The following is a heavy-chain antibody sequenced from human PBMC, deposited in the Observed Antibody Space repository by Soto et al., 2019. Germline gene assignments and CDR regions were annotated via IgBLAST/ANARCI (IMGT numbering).Heavy chain of an antibody. CDR3: ARDLSIAAAGTDYYYGMDV. V-gene: IGHV1-69*13. CDR2: IIPIFGTA. J-gene: IGHJ6*02. D-gene: IGHD6-13*01. Sequence: GASVKVSCKASGGTFSSYAISWVRQAPGQGLEWMGGIIPIFGTANYAQKFQGRVTITADESTSTAYMELSSLRSEDTAVYYCARDLSIAAAGTDYYYGMDVWGQGTTVTVS. CDR1: GGTFSSYA.